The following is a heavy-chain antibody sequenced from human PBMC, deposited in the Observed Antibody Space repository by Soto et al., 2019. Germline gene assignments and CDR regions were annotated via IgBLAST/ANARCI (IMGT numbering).Heavy chain of an antibody. CDR1: GYTFTSYA. J-gene: IGHJ6*02. D-gene: IGHD3-3*01. V-gene: IGHV1-3*01. CDR2: INAGNGNT. CDR3: ARDLKQYYDFWSGYYPRGPHYYYYSGMDV. Sequence: ASVKVSCKASGYTFTSYAMHWVRQAPGQRLEWMGWINAGNGNTKYSQKFQGRVTITRDTSASTAYMELSSLRSEDTAVYYCARDLKQYYDFWSGYYPRGPHYYYYSGMDVWGQGTTVTVSS.